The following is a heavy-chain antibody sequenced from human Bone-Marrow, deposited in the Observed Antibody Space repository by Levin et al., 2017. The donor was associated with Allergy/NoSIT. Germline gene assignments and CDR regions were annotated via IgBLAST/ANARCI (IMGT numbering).Heavy chain of an antibody. V-gene: IGHV1-46*01. J-gene: IGHJ4*02. Sequence: ASVKVSCKATGYNFTGYFMHWVRQAPGQGLEWMGIINPAVGRTSYTQKFQGRVTMTRDTSASTVYMELSSLTSEDTAIYYCARTSIVVAPFDYWGPGTVVTVSS. CDR1: GYNFTGYF. CDR2: INPAVGRT. D-gene: IGHD3-22*01. CDR3: ARTSIVVAPFDY.